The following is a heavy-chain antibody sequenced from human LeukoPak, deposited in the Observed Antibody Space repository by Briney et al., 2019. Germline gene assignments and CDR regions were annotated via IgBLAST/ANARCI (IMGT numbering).Heavy chain of an antibody. CDR2: ISSSGSYL. D-gene: IGHD4/OR15-4a*01. Sequence: GGSLRLSCAASGFTFSTSAMNWVRQAPGKGLEWVSSISSSGSYLYYADTLKGRFTISRDNAKSSLHLQMNSLRAEDTAVCYCAKDPYPAVLHNYFDYRGQGTLVTVSS. V-gene: IGHV3-21*01. CDR3: AKDPYPAVLHNYFDY. J-gene: IGHJ4*02. CDR1: GFTFSTSA.